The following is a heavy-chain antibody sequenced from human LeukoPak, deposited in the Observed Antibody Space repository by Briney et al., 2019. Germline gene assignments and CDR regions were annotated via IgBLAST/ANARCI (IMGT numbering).Heavy chain of an antibody. CDR2: IYYSGST. CDR3: ARHVTVHYSSFDY. V-gene: IGHV4-59*08. J-gene: IGHJ4*02. D-gene: IGHD2-15*01. Sequence: PSETLSLTCTVSGGSISSYFWSWIRQPPGKGLEWIGYIYYSGSTNYNPSLKSRVTISVDTSKKQFSLNLTSVTAADTAVYYCARHVTVHYSSFDYWGQGTLVTVSS. CDR1: GGSISSYF.